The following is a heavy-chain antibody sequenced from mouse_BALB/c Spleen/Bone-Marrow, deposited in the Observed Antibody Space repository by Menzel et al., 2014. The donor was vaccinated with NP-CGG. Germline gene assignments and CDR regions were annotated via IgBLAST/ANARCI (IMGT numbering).Heavy chain of an antibody. V-gene: IGHV1-54*01. D-gene: IGHD1-2*01. J-gene: IGHJ4*01. CDR2: INPGSGGT. CDR1: GYAFTNYL. Sequence: VQLQESGAELVRPGTSVKVSCKASGYAFTNYLIEWVKQRPGQGLEWIGVINPGSGGTNYNEKFKGKATLTADKSSSTAYMQLSSLTSDDSAVYFCARSLLRLQNAMDYWGQGTSVTVPS. CDR3: ARSLLRLQNAMDY.